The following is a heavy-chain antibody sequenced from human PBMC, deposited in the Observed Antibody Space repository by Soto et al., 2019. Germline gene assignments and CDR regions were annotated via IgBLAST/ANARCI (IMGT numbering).Heavy chain of an antibody. D-gene: IGHD6-13*01. CDR2: IYYSGST. V-gene: IGHV4-59*01. CDR1: GGSTSSYY. Sequence: PSETLSLTCTVSGGSTSSYYWSWIRQPPGKGLEWIGYIYYSGSTNYNPSLKSRVTISVDTSKNQFSLKLSSVTAADTAVYYCARAIAAAAPYYYYYGMDVWGQGTTVTVSS. J-gene: IGHJ6*02. CDR3: ARAIAAAAPYYYYYGMDV.